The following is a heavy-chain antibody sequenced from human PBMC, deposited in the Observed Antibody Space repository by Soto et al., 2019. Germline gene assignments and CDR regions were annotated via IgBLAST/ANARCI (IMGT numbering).Heavy chain of an antibody. CDR1: GFTFSSYA. CDR2: ISYDGSNK. D-gene: IGHD1-26*01. Sequence: QVQLVESGGGVVQPGRSLRLSCAASGFTFSSYAMHWVRQAPGKGLEWVAVISYDGSNKYYADSVKGRFTISRDNAKNSLYLQMNSLRAEDTAVYYCARKWESLDYWGQGTLVTVSS. CDR3: ARKWESLDY. J-gene: IGHJ4*02. V-gene: IGHV3-30-3*01.